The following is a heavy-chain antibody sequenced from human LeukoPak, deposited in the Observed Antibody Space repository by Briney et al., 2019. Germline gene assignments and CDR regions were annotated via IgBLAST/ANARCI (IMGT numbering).Heavy chain of an antibody. J-gene: IGHJ5*02. D-gene: IGHD3-10*01. V-gene: IGHV4-34*01. Sequence: SETLSLTCAVYGGSFSGYYWSWIRQPPGKGLEWIGGINHSGSTNYNLSLKSRVTISVDTSKNQFSLKLSSVTAADTAVYYCARGCPAYYYGSGRRYNWFDPWGQGTLVTVSS. CDR2: INHSGST. CDR3: ARGCPAYYYGSGRRYNWFDP. CDR1: GGSFSGYY.